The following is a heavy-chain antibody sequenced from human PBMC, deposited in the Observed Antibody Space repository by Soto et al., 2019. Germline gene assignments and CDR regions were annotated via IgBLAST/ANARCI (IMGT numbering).Heavy chain of an antibody. J-gene: IGHJ5*01. CDR2: IYWDNDR. D-gene: IGHD2-15*01. CDR1: GFSLTNSGVG. CDR3: AQRGTYSGPWDVGWFDS. V-gene: IGHV2-5*02. Sequence: QITLKESGPTLVEPTQTLTLTCSFSGFSLTNSGVGVGWLRQVPGKALECLGIIYWDNDRRYNPSLKTRLTITKDTSKNQVVPTMTYMEPVDTGTYYCAQRGTYSGPWDVGWFDSWGQGTPVTVS.